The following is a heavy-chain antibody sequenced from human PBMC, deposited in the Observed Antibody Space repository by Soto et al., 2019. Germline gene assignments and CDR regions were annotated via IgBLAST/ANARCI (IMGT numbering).Heavy chain of an antibody. V-gene: IGHV1-69*01. CDR1: GGTFSSYG. Sequence: QVQLVQSGAEVKKPGSSVKVSCKASGGTFSSYGINWVRQAPGQGLEWMGGLIPIYGTANYAQKFQGRLTITADESTSTAYMELSSLRSEDAAVYYCAREAVGGSGYHFDYWGQGTLVAVSS. J-gene: IGHJ4*02. CDR3: AREAVGGSGYHFDY. CDR2: LIPIYGTA. D-gene: IGHD3-22*01.